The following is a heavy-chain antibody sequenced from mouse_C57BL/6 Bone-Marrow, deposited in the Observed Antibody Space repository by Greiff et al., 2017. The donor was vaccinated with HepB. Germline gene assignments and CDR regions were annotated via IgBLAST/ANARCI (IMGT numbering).Heavy chain of an antibody. CDR2: IYPRSGNI. CDR3: ARERLRRYFDY. Sequence: QVQLQQSGAELARPGDSVKLSCKASGYTFTSYGISWVKQRTGQGLEWIGEIYPRSGNIYYTETLKGKATLHADKSSSTSYMDLHSLTSEDSAVYFCARERLRRYFDYWGQGTTLTVSS. J-gene: IGHJ2*01. D-gene: IGHD2-4*01. CDR1: GYTFTSYG. V-gene: IGHV1-81*01.